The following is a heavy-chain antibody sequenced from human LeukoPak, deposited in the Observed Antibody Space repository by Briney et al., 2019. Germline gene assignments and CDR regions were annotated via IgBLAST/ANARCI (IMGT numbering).Heavy chain of an antibody. Sequence: ASVKVSCKASGYTFTSYDINWVRQATGQGLEWMGWMNPNSGNTGYAQKFQGRVTMTRNTSISTAYMELSSLRSEDTAVYYCARGGIQLWLRINDYWGQGTLVTVSS. V-gene: IGHV1-8*01. J-gene: IGHJ4*02. CDR2: MNPNSGNT. D-gene: IGHD5-18*01. CDR3: ARGGIQLWLRINDY. CDR1: GYTFTSYD.